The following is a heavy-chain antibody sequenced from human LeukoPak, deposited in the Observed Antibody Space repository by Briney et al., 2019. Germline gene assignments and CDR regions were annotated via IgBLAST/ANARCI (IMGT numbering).Heavy chain of an antibody. D-gene: IGHD6-19*01. CDR1: GSIFTSYW. J-gene: IGHJ4*02. V-gene: IGHV5-51*01. CDR3: ARRGSGLDY. Sequence: PGASLQISCKGSGSIFTSYWIGCVRQMPGKRLEWMGIIYPGDSDTRYSPSFQGQVTISADKSISTAYLQWSSLKASDTAMYYCARRGSGLDYWGQGTLVTVSS. CDR2: IYPGDSDT.